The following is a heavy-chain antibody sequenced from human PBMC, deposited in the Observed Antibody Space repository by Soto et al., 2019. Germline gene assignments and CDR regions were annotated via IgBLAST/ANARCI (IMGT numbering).Heavy chain of an antibody. CDR1: GFTFSSYA. CDR2: ISYAGSNK. D-gene: IGHD3-10*02. J-gene: IGHJ4*02. CDR3: ARSPCSYFDY. V-gene: IGHV3-30-3*01. Sequence: QVQLVESGGGVVQPWRYLRLSCAASGFTFSSYAMHWVRQAPGKGLEWVAVISYAGSNKYYADSVKGRFTISRDNSKNTLYLQMNSLRAEDTDVYYCARSPCSYFDYWGQGTLVTVS.